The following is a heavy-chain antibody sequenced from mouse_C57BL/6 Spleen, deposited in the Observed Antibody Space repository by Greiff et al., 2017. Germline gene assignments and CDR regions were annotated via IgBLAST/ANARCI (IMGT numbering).Heavy chain of an antibody. Sequence: VQLQQSGPVLVKPGASVKMSCKASGYTFTDYYMNWVKQSHGKSLGWIGVINPYNGGTSYNQKFKGKATLTVDKSSSTAYMELNSLTSEDSAVYYCARTPTVYYFDYWGQGTTLTVSS. V-gene: IGHV1-19*01. CDR1: GYTFTDYY. CDR3: ARTPTVYYFDY. J-gene: IGHJ2*01. CDR2: INPYNGGT.